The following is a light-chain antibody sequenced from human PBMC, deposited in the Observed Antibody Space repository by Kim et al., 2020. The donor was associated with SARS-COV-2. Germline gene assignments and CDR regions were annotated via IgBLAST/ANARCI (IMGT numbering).Light chain of an antibody. Sequence: SVGDRVTIPCRASQSVTSLLAWYQQKPGKAPKLLIYDASTLKSGVPSRFSGRGSGAEYTLTIRSLQPEDYATYYCQQYYSPSPRTFGQGTKVDIK. CDR3: QQYYSPSPRT. CDR2: DAS. J-gene: IGKJ1*01. V-gene: IGKV1-5*01. CDR1: QSVTSL.